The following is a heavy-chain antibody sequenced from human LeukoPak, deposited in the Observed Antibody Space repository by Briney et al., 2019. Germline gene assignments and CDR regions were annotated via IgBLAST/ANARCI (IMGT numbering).Heavy chain of an antibody. CDR3: ARKTYYYDSSGYYSGYYFDY. Sequence: GEALKISCKGSGYSFTSYWIGWVRQMPGKGLEWMGIIHPGDSDTRYSPSFQGQVTISADKSISTAYLQWSSLKASDTAMYYCARKTYYYDSSGYYSGYYFDYWGQGTLVTVSS. V-gene: IGHV5-51*01. CDR1: GYSFTSYW. D-gene: IGHD3-22*01. CDR2: IHPGDSDT. J-gene: IGHJ4*02.